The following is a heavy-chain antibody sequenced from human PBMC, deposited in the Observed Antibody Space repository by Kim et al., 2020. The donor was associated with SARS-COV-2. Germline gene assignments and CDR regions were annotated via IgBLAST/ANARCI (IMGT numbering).Heavy chain of an antibody. V-gene: IGHV3-53*04. CDR3: AREPIAVADTGGY. CDR2: IYSGGST. CDR1: GFTVSSNY. Sequence: GGSLRLSCAASGFTVSSNYMSWVRQAPGKGLEWVSVIYSGGSTYYADSVKGRFTISRHNSKNTLYLQMNSLRAEDTAVYYCAREPIAVADTGGYWGQGTLVTVSS. D-gene: IGHD6-19*01. J-gene: IGHJ4*02.